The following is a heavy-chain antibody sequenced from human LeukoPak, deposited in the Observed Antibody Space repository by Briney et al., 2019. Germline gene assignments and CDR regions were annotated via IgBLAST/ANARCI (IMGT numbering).Heavy chain of an antibody. V-gene: IGHV1-2*02. Sequence: EASVKVSCKASGYIFTGYYMHWVRQAPGQGLEWMGWINPNSGDTNYAQKFQGRVTMTRDTSISTAYMELSRLRSDDTAVYYCAKVGGDSGRGWDPADYWGQGTLVTVSS. CDR1: GYIFTGYY. CDR2: INPNSGDT. J-gene: IGHJ4*02. CDR3: AKVGGDSGRGWDPADY. D-gene: IGHD4-17*01.